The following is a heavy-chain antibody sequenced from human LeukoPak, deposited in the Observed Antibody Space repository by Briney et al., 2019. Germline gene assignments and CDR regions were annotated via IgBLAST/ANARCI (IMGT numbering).Heavy chain of an antibody. CDR3: ARDLQYDSSGYPIFDY. J-gene: IGHJ4*02. D-gene: IGHD3-22*01. CDR2: IKQDGSQK. Sequence: GGSLRLSCTTSEFTLSYFWMSWVRQAPGKGLEWVANIKQDGSQKHYVDSVKGRFTISRDNAKNSLYLQMNSLRAEDTAVYYCARDLQYDSSGYPIFDYWGQGTLVTVSS. V-gene: IGHV3-7*01. CDR1: EFTLSYFW.